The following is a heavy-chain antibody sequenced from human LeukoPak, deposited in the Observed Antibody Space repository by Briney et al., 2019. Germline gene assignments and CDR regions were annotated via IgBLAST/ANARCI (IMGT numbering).Heavy chain of an antibody. CDR3: AKGLSRRYYYYMDV. Sequence: HPGGSLRLSCAEFGFSFITYGMHWVRQAPGKGLEWVAFMSNDGSDKLYRDSVKGRFTISRDNSKNTLCLQMTRLRDDDTAVYFCAKGLSRRYYYYMDVWGKGTTVTVSS. D-gene: IGHD2-21*02. CDR1: GFSFITYG. CDR2: MSNDGSDK. J-gene: IGHJ6*03. V-gene: IGHV3-30*02.